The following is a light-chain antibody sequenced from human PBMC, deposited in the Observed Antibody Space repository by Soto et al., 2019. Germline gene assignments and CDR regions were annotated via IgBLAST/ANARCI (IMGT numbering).Light chain of an antibody. CDR1: QSVTSTY. CDR3: QQYGSSPRT. J-gene: IGKJ3*01. Sequence: EIVLTQSPGTLSLSPGERATLSCRASQSVTSTYLAWYQQKPGQAPRLLIYGASNRATGIPDRCSGSGSATDFTLTISRLEPEDFAVYYCQQYGSSPRTFGPGTKVDIK. V-gene: IGKV3-20*01. CDR2: GAS.